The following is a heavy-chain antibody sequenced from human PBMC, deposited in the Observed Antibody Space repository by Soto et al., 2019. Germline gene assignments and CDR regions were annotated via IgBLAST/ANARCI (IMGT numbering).Heavy chain of an antibody. CDR3: ARDFMPYCSSTSCSPAGY. V-gene: IGHV3-30-3*01. CDR2: ISYDGSNK. D-gene: IGHD2-2*01. CDR1: GFTFSSYA. J-gene: IGHJ4*02. Sequence: GGSLRLSCAASGFTFSSYAMHWVRQAPGKGLEWVAVISYDGSNKYYADSVKGRFTISRDNSKNTLYLQMNSLRAEDTAVYYCARDFMPYCSSTSCSPAGYWGRGTLVTVSS.